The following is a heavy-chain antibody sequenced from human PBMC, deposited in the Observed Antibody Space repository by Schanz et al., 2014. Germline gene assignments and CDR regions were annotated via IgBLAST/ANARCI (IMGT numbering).Heavy chain of an antibody. V-gene: IGHV3-23*01. D-gene: IGHD4-17*01. CDR3: ARKMKLGVYGGKGHDSLDI. J-gene: IGHJ3*02. CDR2: LSEGGGGT. CDR1: GFTLSNYA. Sequence: EVQLLESGGGLAQPGGSLRLSCAASGFTLSNYAMSWVRQAPGKGLEWVSALSEGGGGTHYADSVRGRFTISRDNAKNTLYLQMNTLRAEDTAVYYCARKMKLGVYGGKGHDSLDIWGQGTLVTVSS.